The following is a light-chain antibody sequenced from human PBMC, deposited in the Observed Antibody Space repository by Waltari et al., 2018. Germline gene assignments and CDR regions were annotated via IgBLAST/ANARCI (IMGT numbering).Light chain of an antibody. V-gene: IGLV3-10*01. CDR3: YSTDNSGHGV. CDR1: ALPKKF. J-gene: IGLJ3*02. Sequence: SYELTQPPSVSMSPGQTARITCPGEALPKKFSSWFQQKSGQAPVLVMYEDNKRPSGIPQKFSGSSSGTVATLTISGAQLEDEADYYCYSTDNSGHGVFGGGTKVTVL. CDR2: EDN.